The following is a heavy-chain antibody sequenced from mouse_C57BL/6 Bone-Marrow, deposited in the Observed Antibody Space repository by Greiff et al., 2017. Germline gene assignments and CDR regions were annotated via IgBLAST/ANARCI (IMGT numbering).Heavy chain of an antibody. CDR2: IDPSDSYT. D-gene: IGHD1-1*01. V-gene: IGHV1-59*01. Sequence: VQLQQSGAELVRPGPSVKLSCKASGYTFTSYWMHWVKQRPGQGLEWIGVIDPSDSYTNYNQKFKGKATLTVDTSSSTAYMQLSSLTSEDSAVYYCARVYYYGSSYYWGQGTTLTVSS. CDR3: ARVYYYGSSYY. J-gene: IGHJ2*01. CDR1: GYTFTSYW.